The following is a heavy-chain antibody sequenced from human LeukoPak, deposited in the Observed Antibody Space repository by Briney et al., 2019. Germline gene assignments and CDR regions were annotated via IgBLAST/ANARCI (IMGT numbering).Heavy chain of an antibody. Sequence: GGSLRLSCAASGFTFSNCWMTWVRQAPGKGLEWVANIKQDGSATYYVDSVRGRFAISRDNAKNSLYLQMNSLRAEDTAVYYCASYAASGTAGSDYWAREPWSPSP. D-gene: IGHD6-13*01. J-gene: IGHJ4*02. CDR1: GFTFSNCW. CDR3: ASYAASGTAGSDY. CDR2: IKQDGSAT. V-gene: IGHV3-7*01.